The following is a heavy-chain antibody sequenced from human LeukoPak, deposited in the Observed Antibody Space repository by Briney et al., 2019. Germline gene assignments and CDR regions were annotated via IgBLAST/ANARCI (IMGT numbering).Heavy chain of an antibody. V-gene: IGHV3-53*01. J-gene: IGHJ4*02. CDR3: ARGVDSAYAFDF. Sequence: GGSLRLSCAASGFTVRTNYMSWVRQAPGKGLEWVSVLFGGRSTYYADSVKGRFTISRDDSKNTLFLQMNSVRAEGTAVYYCARGVDSAYAFDFWGQGTLVTVSS. CDR1: GFTVRTNY. D-gene: IGHD2-15*01. CDR2: LFGGRST.